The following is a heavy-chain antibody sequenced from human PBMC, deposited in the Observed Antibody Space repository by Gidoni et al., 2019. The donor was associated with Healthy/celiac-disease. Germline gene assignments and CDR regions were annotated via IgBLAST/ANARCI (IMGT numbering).Heavy chain of an antibody. D-gene: IGHD6-13*01. CDR2: IRGSGGST. CDR3: ANSEPLPGIAAAD. V-gene: IGHV3-23*01. Sequence: EVQLLESGGGLVQPGGSLRLSCAASGFTCRSYAMSWVRQAPGKGLEWVSAIRGSGGSTSYADSVKGRFTISSDNSKNTLYLQMHSLRAEDSAVYYCANSEPLPGIAAADWGQGTLVTVSS. CDR1: GFTCRSYA. J-gene: IGHJ4*02.